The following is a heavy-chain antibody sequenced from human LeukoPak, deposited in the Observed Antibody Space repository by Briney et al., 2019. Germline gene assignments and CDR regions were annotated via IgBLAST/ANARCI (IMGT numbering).Heavy chain of an antibody. V-gene: IGHV3-21*01. CDR3: ASYCGGDCYPDAFDI. Sequence: PGGSLRLSCAASGFTFSSYSINWVRQAPGKGLEWVSSISSSSSYIYYADSVKGRFTISRDNAKNSLYLQMNSLRAEDTAVYYCASYCGGDCYPDAFDIWGQGTMVTVSS. CDR1: GFTFSSYS. CDR2: ISSSSSYI. J-gene: IGHJ3*02. D-gene: IGHD2-21*01.